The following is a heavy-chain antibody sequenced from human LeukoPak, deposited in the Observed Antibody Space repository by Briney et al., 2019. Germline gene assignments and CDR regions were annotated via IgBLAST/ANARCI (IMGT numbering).Heavy chain of an antibody. D-gene: IGHD3-10*01. CDR2: IIPIFGTA. J-gene: IGHJ4*02. CDR1: GGTFSSYA. CDR3: ARLMVYYFDY. V-gene: IGHV1-69*06. Sequence: SVKVSCKASGGTFSSYAISWVRQAPGQGLGWMGGIIPIFGTANYAQKFQGRVTITADKSTSTAYMELSSLRSEDTAVYYCARLMVYYFDYWGQGTLVTVSS.